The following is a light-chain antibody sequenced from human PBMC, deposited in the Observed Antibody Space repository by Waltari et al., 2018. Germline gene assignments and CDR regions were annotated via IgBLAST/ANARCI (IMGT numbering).Light chain of an antibody. CDR2: WAS. J-gene: IGKJ1*01. V-gene: IGKV4-1*01. CDR3: QQYYSLPWT. CDR1: QSVLYSSNNKNH. Sequence: DIVMTQSPDSLAVSLGERATINCKSNQSVLYSSNNKNHLAWYQQKPGQPPKLPVYWASTRESGVPDRFSGSGSGTDFTLTISSLQAEDVAVYYCQQYYSLPWTFGQGTKVEIK.